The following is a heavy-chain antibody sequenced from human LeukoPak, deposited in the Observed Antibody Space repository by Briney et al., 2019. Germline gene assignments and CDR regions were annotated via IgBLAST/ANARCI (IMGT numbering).Heavy chain of an antibody. D-gene: IGHD2-15*01. V-gene: IGHV1-8*01. Sequence: ASVKVSCTASGYTFTSYDINWVRQATGQGLEWMGWMNPNSGNTGYAQKFQGRVTMTRNTSISTAYMELSSLRSEDTAVYYCASPKPYCSGGSCYSDDAFDIWGQGTMVTVSS. CDR3: ASPKPYCSGGSCYSDDAFDI. CDR2: MNPNSGNT. J-gene: IGHJ3*02. CDR1: GYTFTSYD.